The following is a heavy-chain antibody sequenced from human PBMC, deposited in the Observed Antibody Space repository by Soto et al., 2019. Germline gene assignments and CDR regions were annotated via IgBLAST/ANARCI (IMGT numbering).Heavy chain of an antibody. CDR2: IYHSGST. Sequence: PSETLSLTCAVSGGPISSGGYSWSWIRQPPGKGLEWIGYIYHSGSTYYNPSLKSRVTISVDTSKNQFSLKLSSVTAADTALYYCARMGVVGATTFDYWGQGTLVTVSS. J-gene: IGHJ4*02. CDR3: ARMGVVGATTFDY. V-gene: IGHV4-30-2*02. CDR1: GGPISSGGYS. D-gene: IGHD1-26*01.